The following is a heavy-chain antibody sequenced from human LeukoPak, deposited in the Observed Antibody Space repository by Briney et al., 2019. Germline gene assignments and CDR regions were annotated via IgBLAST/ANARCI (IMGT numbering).Heavy chain of an antibody. Sequence: GGSLRLSCAASGFTFSIYSMNWVRQAPGKGLEWVASINPDGNKKYSADSVKGRFTISRDNAENSLYLQMNSLRVEDTAFYYCARDLAYSRLDYWGQGMLVTVSS. CDR2: INPDGNKK. J-gene: IGHJ4*02. CDR1: GFTFSIYS. D-gene: IGHD5-18*01. V-gene: IGHV3-7*01. CDR3: ARDLAYSRLDY.